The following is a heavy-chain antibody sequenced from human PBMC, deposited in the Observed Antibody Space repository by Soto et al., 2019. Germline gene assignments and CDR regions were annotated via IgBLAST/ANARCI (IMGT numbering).Heavy chain of an antibody. D-gene: IGHD6-6*01. CDR3: ARYKQLPKYGMDV. CDR1: GGTFSSYA. J-gene: IGHJ6*02. V-gene: IGHV1-69*13. CDR2: IIPIFGTA. Sequence: SVKVSCKASGGTFSSYAISWVRQAPGQGLEWMGGIIPIFGTANYVQKFQGRVTITADESTSTAYMELSSLRSEDTAVYYCARYKQLPKYGMDVWGQGTTVTVSS.